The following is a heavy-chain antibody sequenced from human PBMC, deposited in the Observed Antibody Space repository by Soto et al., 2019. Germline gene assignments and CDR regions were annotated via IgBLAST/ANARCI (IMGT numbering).Heavy chain of an antibody. CDR2: IYWNDDK. V-gene: IGHV2-5*01. CDR1: GFSLSTSGVG. J-gene: IGHJ6*02. Sequence: SGPTLVNPTQTLTLTCTFSGFSLSTSGVGVGWIRQPPGKALEWLALIYWNDDKRYSPSLKSRLTITKDTSKNQVVLTMTNMDPVDTATYYCAHSNYVILTGHYYYYYYGMDVWGQGTTVTVSS. CDR3: AHSNYVILTGHYYYYYYGMDV. D-gene: IGHD3-9*01.